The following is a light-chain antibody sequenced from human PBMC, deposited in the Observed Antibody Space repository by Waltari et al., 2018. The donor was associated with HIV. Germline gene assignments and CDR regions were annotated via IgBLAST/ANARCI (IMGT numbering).Light chain of an antibody. Sequence: QSVLTQPPSASGNPGQRLTISCSGSSSCIGSTPLNWYQQLTGTAPKLLIYSTKQRPSGVPDRFSGSKSGTSASLAISGLQSEDEADYYCAAWDDSLNGPVFGGGTKLTVL. J-gene: IGLJ2*01. CDR2: STK. V-gene: IGLV1-44*01. CDR1: SSCIGSTP. CDR3: AAWDDSLNGPV.